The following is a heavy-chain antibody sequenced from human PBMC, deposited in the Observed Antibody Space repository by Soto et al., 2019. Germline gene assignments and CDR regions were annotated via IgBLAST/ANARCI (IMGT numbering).Heavy chain of an antibody. D-gene: IGHD2-15*01. V-gene: IGHV1-18*01. CDR3: ARDPPRDIVVVVAATYYYYGMDV. CDR2: ISADNGNT. Sequence: QVQLVQSGAEVKKPGASVKVSCKASGYTFTSYGISWVRQAPGQGLEWMGWISADNGNTNYAQKLQGRVTMTTDTSTSTAYMELRSLRSDDTAVYYCARDPPRDIVVVVAATYYYYGMDVWGQGTTVTVSS. CDR1: GYTFTSYG. J-gene: IGHJ6*02.